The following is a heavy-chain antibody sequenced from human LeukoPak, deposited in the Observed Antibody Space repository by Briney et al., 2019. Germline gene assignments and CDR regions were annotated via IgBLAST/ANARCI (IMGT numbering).Heavy chain of an antibody. CDR1: GGSISSYY. V-gene: IGHV4-59*01. CDR2: IYYSGST. Sequence: SETLSLTCTVSGGSISSYYWSWIRQPPGKGLEWIGYIYYSGSTNYNPSLKSRVTISVDTSKNQFSLKLSSVTAADTAVYYCARAPGRDTAMVPNYYYYYMDVWGKGTTVTVSS. CDR3: ARAPGRDTAMVPNYYYYYMDV. D-gene: IGHD5-18*01. J-gene: IGHJ6*03.